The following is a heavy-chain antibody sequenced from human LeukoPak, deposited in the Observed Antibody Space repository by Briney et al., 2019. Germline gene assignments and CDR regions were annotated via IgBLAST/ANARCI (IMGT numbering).Heavy chain of an antibody. J-gene: IGHJ3*02. CDR3: AKDKFSAGTDAFDI. V-gene: IGHV3-74*01. D-gene: IGHD1-1*01. CDR1: GFTFRSHW. Sequence: GGSLRLSCAASGFTFRSHWMHRVRQAPGKGLIWVSRIDGDESATYYGDSVKGRFTISRDNAKNSLYLQMNSLRAEDMALYYCAKDKFSAGTDAFDIWGQGTMVTVSS. CDR2: IDGDESAT.